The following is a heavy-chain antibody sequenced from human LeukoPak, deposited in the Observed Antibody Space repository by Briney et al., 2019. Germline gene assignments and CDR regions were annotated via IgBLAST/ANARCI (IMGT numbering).Heavy chain of an antibody. CDR1: GYTFNNSA. CDR2: IIIKNEKT. D-gene: IGHD1-26*01. Sequence: GASVKVSCKASGYTFNNSAINWVRQAPGQGLEWMGLIIIKNEKTKYAEKVRDRLTMTTDTSTNTAYMELRSLKFDDTAVYYCASTADSEYTGSYWRQGGTFDIWGQGTMVTVSS. CDR3: ASTADSEYTGSYWRQGGTFDI. V-gene: IGHV1-18*01. J-gene: IGHJ3*02.